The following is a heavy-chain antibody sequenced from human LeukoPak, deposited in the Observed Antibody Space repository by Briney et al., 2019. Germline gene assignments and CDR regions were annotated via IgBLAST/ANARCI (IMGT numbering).Heavy chain of an antibody. CDR2: ISGSGGST. Sequence: PGGSLRLSCAASGFTFSSYAMSWVRQAPGKGLEWVSAISGSGGSTYYAGSVKGRFTISRDNSKNTLYLQMNSLRAEDTAVYYCAEESYGDYEVFRDYWGQGTLVTVSS. J-gene: IGHJ4*02. D-gene: IGHD4-17*01. CDR3: AEESYGDYEVFRDY. CDR1: GFTFSSYA. V-gene: IGHV3-23*01.